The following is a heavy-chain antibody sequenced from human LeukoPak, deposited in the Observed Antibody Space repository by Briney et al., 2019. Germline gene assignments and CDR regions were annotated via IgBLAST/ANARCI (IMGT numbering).Heavy chain of an antibody. CDR1: GFTVSSNY. CDR2: IYSGGST. V-gene: IGHV3-53*04. Sequence: GGSLRLSCAASGFTVSSNYMSWVRQAPGKGLEWVSVIYSGGSTYYADSVKGRFTIPRHNSKNTLYLQMNSLRAEDTAVYYCARELVVPAAIRYYYYGMDVWGQGTTVTVSS. CDR3: ARELVVPAAIRYYYYGMDV. D-gene: IGHD2-2*02. J-gene: IGHJ6*02.